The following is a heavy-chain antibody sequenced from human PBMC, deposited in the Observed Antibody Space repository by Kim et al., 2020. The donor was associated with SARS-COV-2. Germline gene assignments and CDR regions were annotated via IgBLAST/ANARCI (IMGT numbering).Heavy chain of an antibody. V-gene: IGHV3-30*01. CDR3: ARDMGGYKTYYYYYGMDV. Sequence: KGRFTISRDNSKNTLYLQMNSLRAEDTAVYYCARDMGGYKTYYYYYGMDVWGQGTTVTVSS. D-gene: IGHD3-22*01. J-gene: IGHJ6*02.